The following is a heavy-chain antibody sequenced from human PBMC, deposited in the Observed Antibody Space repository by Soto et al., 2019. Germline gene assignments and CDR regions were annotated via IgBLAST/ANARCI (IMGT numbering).Heavy chain of an antibody. Sequence: QVQLVQSGAEVKKPGASLRVSCETSGGTSTIYTITWVRQAPGQGLQWMGRIVPTLRITNYAQEFQGRLTITTDSSTRTAHLELASLTSGGAAVYYCATDKYGAGRVGVHSWGQGTLVTVSS. CDR3: ATDKYGAGRVGVHS. CDR1: GGTSTIYT. J-gene: IGHJ5*02. V-gene: IGHV1-69*02. D-gene: IGHD1-26*01. CDR2: IVPTLRIT.